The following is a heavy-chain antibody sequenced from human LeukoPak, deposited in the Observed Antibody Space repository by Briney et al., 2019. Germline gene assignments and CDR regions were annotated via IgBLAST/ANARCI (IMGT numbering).Heavy chain of an antibody. Sequence: PETLSLTCAVYGGSFSGYYWSWIRQPPGKGLEWIGEINHSGSTNYNPSLKSRVTISVDTSKNQFSLKLSSVTAADTAVYYCARMRVPAAKGPFDYWGQGTLVTVSS. CDR3: ARMRVPAAKGPFDY. V-gene: IGHV4-34*01. J-gene: IGHJ4*02. D-gene: IGHD2-2*01. CDR2: INHSGST. CDR1: GGSFSGYY.